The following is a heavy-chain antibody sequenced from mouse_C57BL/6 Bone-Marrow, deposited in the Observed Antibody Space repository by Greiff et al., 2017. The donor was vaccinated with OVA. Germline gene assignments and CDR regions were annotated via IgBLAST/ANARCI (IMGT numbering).Heavy chain of an antibody. J-gene: IGHJ2*01. CDR3: ARWGARPYFDY. CDR2: IDPNSGGT. CDR1: GYPFPSYW. Sequence: QVQLQQPGAELVKPGASVKLSCKASGYPFPSYWMHWVKQRPGRGLEWLGRIDPNSGGTKYNEKFKSKATLTVDKPSSPAYMQLSSLTSEDSAVYYCARWGARPYFDYWGQGTTLTVSS. V-gene: IGHV1-72*01.